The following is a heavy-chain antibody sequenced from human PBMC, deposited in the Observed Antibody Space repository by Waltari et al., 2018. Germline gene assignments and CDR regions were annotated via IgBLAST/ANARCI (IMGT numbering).Heavy chain of an antibody. D-gene: IGHD4-17*01. Sequence: QVQLQESGPGLVKPSETLSLTCTVSGGSISSYSWSWIRQPAGKGLEWIGRIDTSGSTNYNPSLKSRVTMSVDTSKNQFSLKLSSVTAADTAVYYCARASPRLRYGDRNYDWYFDLWGRGTLVTVSS. J-gene: IGHJ2*01. CDR3: ARASPRLRYGDRNYDWYFDL. CDR2: IDTSGST. V-gene: IGHV4-4*07. CDR1: GGSISSYS.